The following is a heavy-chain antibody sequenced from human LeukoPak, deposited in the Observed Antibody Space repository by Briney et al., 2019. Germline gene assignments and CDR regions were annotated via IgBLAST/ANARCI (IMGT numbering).Heavy chain of an antibody. CDR3: ARDPYSSSAPDY. D-gene: IGHD6-19*01. CDR1: GFTFSSYS. V-gene: IGHV3-21*01. J-gene: IGHJ4*02. CDR2: ISSSSSYI. Sequence: PGGSLRLSCAASGFTFSSYSMNWIRQAPGKGLEWVSSISSSSSYIYYADSVKGRFTISRDNAKNSLYLQMNSLRAEDTAVYYCARDPYSSSAPDYWGQGTLVTVSS.